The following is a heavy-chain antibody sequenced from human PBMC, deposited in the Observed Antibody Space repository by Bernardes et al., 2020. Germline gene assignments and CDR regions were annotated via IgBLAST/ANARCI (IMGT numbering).Heavy chain of an antibody. CDR1: GYTFTGYY. J-gene: IGHJ4*02. D-gene: IGHD6-19*01. Sequence: ASVKVSCKASGYTFTGYYMHWVRQAPGQGLEWMGRINPNSGGTNYAQKFQGRVTMTRDTSISTAYMELSRLRSDDTAVYYCARSVAGTSGGFDYWGQGTLVTVSS. CDR3: ARSVAGTSGGFDY. V-gene: IGHV1-2*06. CDR2: INPNSGGT.